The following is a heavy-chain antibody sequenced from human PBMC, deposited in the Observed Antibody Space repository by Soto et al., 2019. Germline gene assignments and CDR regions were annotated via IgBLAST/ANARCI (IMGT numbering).Heavy chain of an antibody. D-gene: IGHD3-22*01. J-gene: IGHJ5*02. CDR1: GGSFSGYY. V-gene: IGHV4-34*01. CDR3: ARGRHFTMIVVVNTGDNWFDP. Sequence: SETLSLTCAVYGGSFSGYYWSWIRQPPGKGLEWIGEINHSGSTNYNPSLKSRVTISVDTSKNQFSLKLSSVTAADTAVYYCARGRHFTMIVVVNTGDNWFDPWGQGTLVTVSS. CDR2: INHSGST.